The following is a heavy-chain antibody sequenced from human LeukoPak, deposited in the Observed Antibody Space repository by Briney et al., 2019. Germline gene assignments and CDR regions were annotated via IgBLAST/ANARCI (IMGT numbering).Heavy chain of an antibody. CDR2: ISTGGSTI. Sequence: GGSLRLSCAASGFTFSDSYMSWIHQAPGKGLEWVSYISTGGSTIYYADSVKGRFTISRDNAKNSLYLQMNSLRAEDTAVYYCARGNLFPAYWGQGTLVTVSS. V-gene: IGHV3-11*01. CDR3: ARGNLFPAY. J-gene: IGHJ4*02. CDR1: GFTFSDSY.